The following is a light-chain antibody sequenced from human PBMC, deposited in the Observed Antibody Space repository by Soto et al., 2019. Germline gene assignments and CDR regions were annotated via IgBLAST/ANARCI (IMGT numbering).Light chain of an antibody. CDR1: SSDIGGYNF. CDR3: ASYTTSSTLV. V-gene: IGLV2-14*01. CDR2: AVT. Sequence: QSALTQPASVSRTPGQSITISCTRTSSDIGGYNFVSWYHQHPGKAPKLLIYAVTNRPSGIPDRFSGSKSGNTASLTISGLQAEDGADYYCASYTTSSTLVFGGGTQLTVL. J-gene: IGLJ2*01.